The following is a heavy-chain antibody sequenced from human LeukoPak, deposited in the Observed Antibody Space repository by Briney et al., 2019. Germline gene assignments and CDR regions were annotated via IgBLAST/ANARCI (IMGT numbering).Heavy chain of an antibody. CDR1: GGSISSYY. CDR3: ARRDARYSYGW. Sequence: SETLSLTCTVSGGSISSYYWTWIRQPPGKGLEWIGYIFYTGSDNSNYNPSLRSRVTMSVDTSKNQFSLELRSVTAADTAVYYCARRDARYSYGWWGQGTLVTVSS. V-gene: IGHV4-59*01. J-gene: IGHJ4*02. D-gene: IGHD5-18*01. CDR2: IFYTGSDNS.